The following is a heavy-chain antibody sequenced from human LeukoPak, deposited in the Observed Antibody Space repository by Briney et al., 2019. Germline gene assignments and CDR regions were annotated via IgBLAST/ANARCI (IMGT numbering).Heavy chain of an antibody. CDR3: ARGLGADWYFDL. V-gene: IGHV4-59*01. D-gene: IGHD3-16*01. Sequence: PSETLSLTCTVSGGSISSYYWSWIRQPPGKGLEWIGYIYYSGSTNYNPSLKSRVTISVDTSKKQFSLKLSSVTAADTAVYYCARGLGADWYFDLWGRGTLVTVSS. CDR2: IYYSGST. CDR1: GGSISSYY. J-gene: IGHJ2*01.